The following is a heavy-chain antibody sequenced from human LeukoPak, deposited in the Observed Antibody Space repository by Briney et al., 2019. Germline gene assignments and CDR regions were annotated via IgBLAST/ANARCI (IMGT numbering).Heavy chain of an antibody. CDR3: AKLPRPTMVRGEADY. D-gene: IGHD3-10*01. J-gene: IGHJ4*02. CDR2: ISSSSSTI. CDR1: GFTFSSYS. Sequence: GGSLRLSCAASGFTFSSYSMNWVRQAPGKGLEWVSYISSSSSTIYYADSVKGRFTISRDNAKNSLYLQMNSLRAEDTAVYYCAKLPRPTMVRGEADYWGQGTLVTVSS. V-gene: IGHV3-48*04.